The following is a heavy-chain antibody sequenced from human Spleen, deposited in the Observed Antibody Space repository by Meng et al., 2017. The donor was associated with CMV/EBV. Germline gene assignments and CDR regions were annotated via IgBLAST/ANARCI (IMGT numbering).Heavy chain of an antibody. CDR3: AKVHFDSGSYYFYYGVDV. J-gene: IGHJ6*02. CDR2: ISSGGTTT. V-gene: IGHV3-23*03. D-gene: IGHD1-26*01. CDR1: GFTFDSFA. Sequence: GESLKISCAATGFTFDSFAMTWVRQAPGKGLEWVSDISSGGTTTHYGDSVKGRFTISRDNSKNRLYLQMNSLRAEDTAVYYCAKVHFDSGSYYFYYGVDVWGQGTTVTVSS.